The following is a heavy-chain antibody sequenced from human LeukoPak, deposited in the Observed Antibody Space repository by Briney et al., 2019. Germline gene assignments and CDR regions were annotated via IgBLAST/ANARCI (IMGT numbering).Heavy chain of an antibody. D-gene: IGHD3-3*01. V-gene: IGHV3-15*01. CDR3: TTVYYDFWSGYYYYYYYMDV. J-gene: IGHJ6*03. CDR1: GFTFSNAW. CDR2: IKSKTDGGTT. Sequence: PGGSLRLSCAASGFTFSNAWMSWARQAPGKGLEWVGRIKSKTDGGTTDYAAPVKGRFTISRDDSKNTLYLQMNSLKTEDTAVYYCTTVYYDFWSGYYYYYYYMDVWGKGTTVTVSS.